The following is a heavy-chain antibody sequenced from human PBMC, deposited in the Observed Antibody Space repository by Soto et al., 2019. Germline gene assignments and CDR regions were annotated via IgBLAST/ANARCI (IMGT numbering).Heavy chain of an antibody. V-gene: IGHV3-23*01. CDR3: ATRGYCSSTRCYPVDSFVVYFDY. CDR2: ISGSGGST. CDR1: GFTFSSYA. D-gene: IGHD2-2*01. Sequence: GGSLRLSCAASGFTFSSYAMSWVRQAPGKGLEWVSAISGSGGSTYYADSVKGGFTISRDNSKNTLYLQMNSLRAEDKAVYSCATRGYCSSTRCYPVDSFVVYFDYWGQGTLVTVSS. J-gene: IGHJ4*02.